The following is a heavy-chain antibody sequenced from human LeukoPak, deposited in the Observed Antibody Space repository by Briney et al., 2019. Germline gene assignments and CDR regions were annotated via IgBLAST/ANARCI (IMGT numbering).Heavy chain of an antibody. J-gene: IGHJ6*02. Sequence: ASVKVSCKASGYTFTGYYIHWVRQAPGQGLEWMGWINPNSGGTNYAQKFQGRVTMTRDTSISTAYMELSRLRSDDTAVYYCARVGWELLPLYYYYYYGMDVWGQGTTVTVSS. V-gene: IGHV1-2*02. CDR1: GYTFTGYY. CDR2: INPNSGGT. D-gene: IGHD1-26*01. CDR3: ARVGWELLPLYYYYYYGMDV.